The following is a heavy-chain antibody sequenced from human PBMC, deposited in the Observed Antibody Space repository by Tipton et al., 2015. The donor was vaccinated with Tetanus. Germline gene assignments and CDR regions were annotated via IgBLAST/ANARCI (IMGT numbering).Heavy chain of an antibody. Sequence: GSLRLSCAASGFKFEDYGMNWVRQVPGKGLEWVAHITWSGGSPGYADSVKGRFTISRDNAKNSLYLEMNNLRTEDTALYYCARTYDLLALGLDVWGQGATVTVSS. CDR3: ARTYDLLALGLDV. CDR1: GFKFEDYG. CDR2: ITWSGGSP. J-gene: IGHJ6*02. D-gene: IGHD2-21*01. V-gene: IGHV3-20*04.